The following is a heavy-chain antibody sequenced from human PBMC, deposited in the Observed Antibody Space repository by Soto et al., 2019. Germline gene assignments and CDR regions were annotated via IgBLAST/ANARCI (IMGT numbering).Heavy chain of an antibody. V-gene: IGHV3-7*01. Sequence: PGGSLRLSCAASGFNRSTYWMDWVRQTPGKGLEWVANINQDGSEKNYVDSVKGRFTIYSDNAKNSLYLQMSSLTAEVSALYHCSRSLDSWGQGTLVTVSS. J-gene: IGHJ5*01. CDR2: INQDGSEK. CDR3: SRSLDS. CDR1: GFNRSTYW.